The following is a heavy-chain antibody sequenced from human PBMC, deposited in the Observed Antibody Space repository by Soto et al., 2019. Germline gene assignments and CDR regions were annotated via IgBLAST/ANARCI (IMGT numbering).Heavy chain of an antibody. CDR3: ARDVPTVTTGGPDY. J-gene: IGHJ4*02. CDR2: ISAYNGNT. Sequence: QVQLVQSGVEVEKPGASVKVSCKASGYTFTSYGVSWVRQAPGQGLEWMGWISAYNGNTNYAQKFQGRVTMTTDTXXSTVYMELRSLRSDDTAVYYCARDVPTVTTGGPDYWGQGTLVTVSS. D-gene: IGHD4-17*01. V-gene: IGHV1-18*01. CDR1: GYTFTSYG.